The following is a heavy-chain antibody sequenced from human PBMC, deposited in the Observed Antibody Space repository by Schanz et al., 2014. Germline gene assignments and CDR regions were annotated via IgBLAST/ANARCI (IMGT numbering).Heavy chain of an antibody. CDR1: GGTFSSYT. V-gene: IGHV1-69*08. CDR3: AREVGLYDRGWFDP. Sequence: QVQLVQSEAEVKKPGSSVKVSCKASGGTFSSYTISWVRQAPGQGLEWMGRIIPILAIADYAQKFQGRVTITADKSTSTASMELSSLRSEDTAVYYCAREVGLYDRGWFDPWGQGTLVTVSS. J-gene: IGHJ5*02. CDR2: IIPILAIA. D-gene: IGHD3-22*01.